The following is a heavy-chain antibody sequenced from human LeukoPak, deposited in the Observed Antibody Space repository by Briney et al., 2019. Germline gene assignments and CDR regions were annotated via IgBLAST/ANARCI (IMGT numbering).Heavy chain of an antibody. V-gene: IGHV4-39*07. CDR3: AREVGSGSH. D-gene: IGHD1-26*01. CDR1: GGSISSSSYY. J-gene: IGHJ4*02. CDR2: IYYSGST. Sequence: SETLSLTCTVSGGSISSSSYYWGWIRQPPGKGLEWIGSIYYSGSTYYNPSLKSRVTISVDTSKNQFSLKLSSVTAADTAVYYCAREVGSGSHWGQGTLVTVSS.